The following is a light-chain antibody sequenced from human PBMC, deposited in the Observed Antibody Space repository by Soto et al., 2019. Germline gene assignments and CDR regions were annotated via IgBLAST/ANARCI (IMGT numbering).Light chain of an antibody. V-gene: IGKV3-11*01. CDR1: PSVTNF. J-gene: IGKJ1*01. CDR3: QQRSNWPPTWT. Sequence: EIVLTQSPGTLSLSPGERATLSCRASPSVTNFLAWYQQKPGQAPRLLIYDASNRATGIPARFSGSGSGTDFTLTISSLEPEDFAVYYCQQRSNWPPTWTFGQGTKVDI. CDR2: DAS.